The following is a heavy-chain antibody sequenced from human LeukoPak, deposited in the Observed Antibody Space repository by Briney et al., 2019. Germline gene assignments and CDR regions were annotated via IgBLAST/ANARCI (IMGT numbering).Heavy chain of an antibody. CDR2: INHSGST. CDR3: ARSVSDFGVVTLYYYYYYMDV. J-gene: IGHJ6*03. V-gene: IGHV4-34*01. Sequence: SETLSLTCVVYGVSFSGYYWSWIRQPPGKGLEWIGEINHSGSTNYNLALKRRVTISVDTSKNQFSLRLSSVTAADTAVYYCARSVSDFGVVTLYYYYYYMDVWGKGTTVTVSS. CDR1: GVSFSGYY. D-gene: IGHD3-3*01.